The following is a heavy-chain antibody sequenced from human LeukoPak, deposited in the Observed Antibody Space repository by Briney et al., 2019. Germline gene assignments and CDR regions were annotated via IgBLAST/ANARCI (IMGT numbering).Heavy chain of an antibody. Sequence: PGRSLRLSCAASGFTFSSYGMHWVRQAPGKGLEWVAVISYDGSNKYYADSVKGRFTISRDNSKNTLYLQMNSLRAEDTAVYYCAKDRASWSGYFDYWGQGTLVTVSS. V-gene: IGHV3-30*18. D-gene: IGHD3-3*01. CDR3: AKDRASWSGYFDY. J-gene: IGHJ4*02. CDR2: ISYDGSNK. CDR1: GFTFSSYG.